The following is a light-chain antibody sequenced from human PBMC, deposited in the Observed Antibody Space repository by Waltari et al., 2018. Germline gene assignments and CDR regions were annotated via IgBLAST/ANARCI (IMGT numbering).Light chain of an antibody. J-gene: IGLJ2*01. CDR2: DVS. Sequence: QSALTQPASVSGSPGQSITISCTGTSSDVGGYNYVSWYQQHPGKAPKLMIYDVSKRPSGVSNRFSGSKSGNTASLTISGLQAEDEDDYYCSSYTSSSTSVVFGGGTKLTVL. CDR1: SSDVGGYNY. V-gene: IGLV2-14*01. CDR3: SSYTSSSTSVV.